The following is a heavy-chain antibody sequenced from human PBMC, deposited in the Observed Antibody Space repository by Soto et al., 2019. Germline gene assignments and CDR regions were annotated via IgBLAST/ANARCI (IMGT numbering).Heavy chain of an antibody. CDR3: ATGGDYYFEY. D-gene: IGHD2-21*02. CDR1: GFSFRTNG. CDR2: MSYDGSHK. V-gene: IGHV3-30*03. Sequence: PGGSLRLSCVASGFSFRTNGMHWVRQAPGKGLEWVAVMSYDGSHKYYTDSVKGRFTISRDNSKNTLYLQVNSLRAEDTAVYYCATGGDYYFEYWGQGTQVTVSS. J-gene: IGHJ4*02.